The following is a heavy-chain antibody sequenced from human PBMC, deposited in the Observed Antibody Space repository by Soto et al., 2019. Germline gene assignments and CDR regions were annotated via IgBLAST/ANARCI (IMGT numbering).Heavy chain of an antibody. Sequence: EMQLLESGGGLVQPGGSLRLSCAASGFTFISYGMTWVRQAPGKGLEWVSGITTTGRNTYYAESVKGRFTISRDNSKNVVYLQMNSLGAEDTAVYYCARGAAAAGTDWFDAWGQGTLVIVSS. CDR1: GFTFISYG. V-gene: IGHV3-23*01. CDR3: ARGAAAAGTDWFDA. D-gene: IGHD6-13*01. J-gene: IGHJ5*02. CDR2: ITTTGRNT.